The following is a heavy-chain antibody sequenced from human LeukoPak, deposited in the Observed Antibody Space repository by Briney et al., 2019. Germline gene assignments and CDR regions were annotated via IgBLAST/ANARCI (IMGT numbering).Heavy chain of an antibody. Sequence: SETLSLTCTVSGGSISSSSYYWGWIRQPPGKGLEWIGSIYYSGSTYYNPSLKSRVTISVDTSKNQFSLKLSSVTAADTAVYYCARVSSGYTGYYFDYWGQGTLVTVSS. CDR3: ARVSSGYTGYYFDY. CDR1: GGSISSSSYY. V-gene: IGHV4-39*07. CDR2: IYYSGST. D-gene: IGHD3-22*01. J-gene: IGHJ4*02.